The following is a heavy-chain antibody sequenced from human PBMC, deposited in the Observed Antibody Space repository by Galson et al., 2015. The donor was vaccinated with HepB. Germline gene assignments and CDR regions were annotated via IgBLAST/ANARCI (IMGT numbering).Heavy chain of an antibody. V-gene: IGHV3-48*03. D-gene: IGHD3-10*01. J-gene: IGHJ6*02. CDR2: ISSSGRTI. CDR1: GFTFNTYE. CDR3: ARVFMVRGDYYGMDV. Sequence: SLRLSCAASGFTFNTYEMNWVRQAPGKGLEWVSSISSSGRTIYYADSVKGRFTISRDNAKNSLYLQMNSLRAEDTAVYYCARVFMVRGDYYGMDVWGQGTTVTVSS.